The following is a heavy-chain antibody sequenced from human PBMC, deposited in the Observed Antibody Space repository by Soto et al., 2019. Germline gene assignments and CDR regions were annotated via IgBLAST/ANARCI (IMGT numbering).Heavy chain of an antibody. CDR2: IYYSGST. CDR1: GGSISSGDYY. J-gene: IGHJ2*01. Sequence: QVQLQESGPGLVKPSQTLSLTCTVSGGSISSGDYYWSWIRQPPGKGLEWIGYIYYSGSTYYNPSLKSRVTISVDTSKNQFSLKLSSVTAADTAVYYCARFLTTVTTWWYFDLWGRGTLVTVSS. V-gene: IGHV4-30-4*01. CDR3: ARFLTTVTTWWYFDL. D-gene: IGHD4-17*01.